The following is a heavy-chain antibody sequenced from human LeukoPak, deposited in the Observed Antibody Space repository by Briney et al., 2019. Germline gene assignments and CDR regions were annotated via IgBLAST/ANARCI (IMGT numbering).Heavy chain of an antibody. Sequence: SETLSLTCTVSGGSISSYYWSWIRQPPGKGLEWIGYIYYSGSTNYNPPLKSRVTISVDTSKNQFSLKLSSVTAADTAVYYCASQRVPTYYFDYWGQGTLVTVSS. CDR2: IYYSGST. CDR1: GGSISSYY. J-gene: IGHJ4*02. CDR3: ASQRVPTYYFDY. V-gene: IGHV4-59*01.